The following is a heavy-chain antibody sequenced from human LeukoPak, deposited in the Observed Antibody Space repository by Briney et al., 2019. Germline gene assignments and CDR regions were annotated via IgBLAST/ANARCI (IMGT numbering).Heavy chain of an antibody. CDR1: GFTLSSYS. Sequence: PGGSLRLSCAASGFTLSSYSMNWVRQAPGKGLEWVSSISSSSSYIYYADSVKGRFTISRDNAKNSLYLQMNSLRAEDTAVYYCASSVVATTRPFDYWGQRTLVTVSS. V-gene: IGHV3-21*01. D-gene: IGHD5-12*01. J-gene: IGHJ4*02. CDR3: ASSVVATTRPFDY. CDR2: ISSSSSYI.